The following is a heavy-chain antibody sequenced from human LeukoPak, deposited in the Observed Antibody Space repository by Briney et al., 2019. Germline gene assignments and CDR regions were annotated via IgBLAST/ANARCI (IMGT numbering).Heavy chain of an antibody. CDR1: GFTFSSCE. D-gene: IGHD3-10*02. Sequence: GGSLRLSCAASGFTFSSCEMNWVRQAPGKGLEWVSYISSSGSTIYYADSVKGRFTISRDNAKNSLYLQMDSLRAEDTAVYYCAELGITMIGGVWGKGTTVTISS. CDR2: ISSSGSTI. CDR3: AELGITMIGGV. J-gene: IGHJ6*04. V-gene: IGHV3-48*03.